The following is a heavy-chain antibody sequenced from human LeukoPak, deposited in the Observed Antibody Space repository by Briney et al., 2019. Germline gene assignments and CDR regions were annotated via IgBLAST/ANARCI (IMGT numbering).Heavy chain of an antibody. V-gene: IGHV4-31*03. Sequence: PSQTLSLTCTVSGDSISGGYYWTWIRQFPGKGLEWIGYIQSSGSTYHNPSLKSRVTISGDMSKNQFSLELTSVTAADTAVYYCAIRWQYSTSPVDLWGRGTLVTVSS. CDR2: IQSSGST. CDR3: AIRWQYSTSPVDL. J-gene: IGHJ2*01. D-gene: IGHD6-6*01. CDR1: GDSISGGYY.